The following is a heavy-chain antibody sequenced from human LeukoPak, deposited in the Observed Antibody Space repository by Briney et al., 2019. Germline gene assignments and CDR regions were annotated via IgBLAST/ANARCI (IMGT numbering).Heavy chain of an antibody. J-gene: IGHJ4*02. V-gene: IGHV1-69*13. CDR2: IIPIFGTT. CDR1: GGTFSSYA. D-gene: IGHD5-12*01. CDR3: ARRVLRRGYSGYRGLDY. Sequence: ASVKVSCKASGGTFSSYAINWVRQAPGQGLEWMGGIIPIFGTTNYAQRFQGRVTITADESTSTAYMELSSLRSEDTAVYYCARRVLRRGYSGYRGLDYWGQGTLVTVSS.